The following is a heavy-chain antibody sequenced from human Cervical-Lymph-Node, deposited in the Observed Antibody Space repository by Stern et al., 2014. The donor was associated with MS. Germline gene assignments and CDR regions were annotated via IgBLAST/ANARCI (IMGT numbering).Heavy chain of an antibody. CDR2: INWNGVSA. CDR3: TTSFYDLWNGNRKYFDL. V-gene: IGHV3-20*04. J-gene: IGHJ2*01. CDR1: GFNFDDHA. D-gene: IGHD3-3*01. Sequence: EDQLVESGGGVVRPGGSLRLSCAASGFNFDDHAMTWVRQAPGKGLEWVSGINWNGVSAGHADSVKGRFTISRDNAKNSLYLQMDSLRAEDTAVYFCTTSFYDLWNGNRKYFDLWGRGTVVTVSS.